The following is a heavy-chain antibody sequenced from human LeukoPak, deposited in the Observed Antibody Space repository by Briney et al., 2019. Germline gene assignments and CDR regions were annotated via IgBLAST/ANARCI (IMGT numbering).Heavy chain of an antibody. D-gene: IGHD3-3*01. J-gene: IGHJ4*02. V-gene: IGHV1-8*01. CDR1: GYTFTSYD. CDR3: ARVTPDFWGGYRNY. Sequence: GASVKVSCKASGYTFTSYDINWVRQATGQGLEWMGWMNPNSGNTGYAQKFQGRVTMTRDTSISTAYMELSSLRSEDTAVYYCARVTPDFWGGYRNYWGQGTLVTVSS. CDR2: MNPNSGNT.